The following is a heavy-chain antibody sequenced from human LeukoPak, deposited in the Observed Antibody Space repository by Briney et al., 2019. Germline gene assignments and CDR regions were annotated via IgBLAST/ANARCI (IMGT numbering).Heavy chain of an antibody. CDR3: ARGTRAAVAGIYYYMDV. Sequence: GGSLRLSCAASGFTFSSYWMSWVRQAPGKGLEWVANIKQDGSEKYYVDSVKGRFTISRDTAKNSLYLQMNSLRAEDTAVYYCARGTRAAVAGIYYYMDVWGKGTTVTISS. V-gene: IGHV3-7*01. J-gene: IGHJ6*03. D-gene: IGHD6-19*01. CDR2: IKQDGSEK. CDR1: GFTFSSYW.